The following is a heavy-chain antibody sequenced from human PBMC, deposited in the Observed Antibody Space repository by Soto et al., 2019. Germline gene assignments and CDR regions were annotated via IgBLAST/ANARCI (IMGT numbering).Heavy chain of an antibody. CDR2: IYPGDSDT. D-gene: IGHD2-2*01. CDR3: ARGWLRGYCSSTSCYLDY. CDR1: GYSFTSYW. J-gene: IGHJ4*02. Sequence: EVQLVQSGAEVKKPGESLKISCKGSGYSFTSYWIGWVRQMPGKGLEWMGIIYPGDSDTRYSPSFQGQVTISADKSIVTXXLQWSSLKASDTAMYYCARGWLRGYCSSTSCYLDYWGQGTLVTVSS. V-gene: IGHV5-51*03.